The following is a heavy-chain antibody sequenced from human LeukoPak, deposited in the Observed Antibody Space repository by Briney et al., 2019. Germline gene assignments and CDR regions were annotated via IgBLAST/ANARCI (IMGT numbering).Heavy chain of an antibody. D-gene: IGHD2-15*01. J-gene: IGHJ3*02. CDR3: AKEAAAKTAFDI. V-gene: IGHV3-30*02. CDR1: GYTFTSYY. CDR2: IRYDGSNK. Sequence: SCKASGYTFTSYYMHWVRQAPGNGLEWVAFIRYDGSNKYHADSVKGRFTISRDNSKNTLYLQMNSLRAEDTAVYYCAKEAAAKTAFDIWGQGTVVTVSS.